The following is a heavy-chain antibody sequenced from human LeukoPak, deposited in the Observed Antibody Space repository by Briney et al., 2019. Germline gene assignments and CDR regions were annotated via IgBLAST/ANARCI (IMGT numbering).Heavy chain of an antibody. D-gene: IGHD5-18*01. V-gene: IGHV1-46*01. Sequence: MGIINPSGGSTSNAQRFQGRVTMTRDTSTSTVYMELSSLRSEDTAVYYCARDTYSYGLFDYWGQGTLVTVSS. CDR3: ARDTYSYGLFDY. J-gene: IGHJ4*02. CDR2: INPSGGST.